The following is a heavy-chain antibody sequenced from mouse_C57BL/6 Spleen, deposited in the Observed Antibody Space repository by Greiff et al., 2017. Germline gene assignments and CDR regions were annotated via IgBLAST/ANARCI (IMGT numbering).Heavy chain of an antibody. CDR3: ARRVDYGSSPFDY. D-gene: IGHD1-1*01. CDR2: INPNNGGT. J-gene: IGHJ2*01. CDR1: GYTFTDYY. V-gene: IGHV1-26*01. Sequence: EVQLQQSGPELVKPGASVKISCKASGYTFTDYYMNWVKQSHGKSLEWIGDINPNNGGTSYNQKFKGKATLTVDKSSSTAYMELRSLTSEDSAVYYCARRVDYGSSPFDYWGQGTTLTVSS.